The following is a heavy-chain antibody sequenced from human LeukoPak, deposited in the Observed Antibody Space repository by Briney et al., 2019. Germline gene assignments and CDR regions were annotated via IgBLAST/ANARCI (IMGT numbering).Heavy chain of an antibody. CDR2: IIPIFGTA. CDR3: ARDGPTYYYGSGSRPEDYYYMDV. V-gene: IGHV1-69*05. CDR1: GGTFSSYA. J-gene: IGHJ6*03. D-gene: IGHD3-10*01. Sequence: SVKVSCKASGGTFSSYAISWVRQAPGQGLEWMGGIIPIFGTANYAQKFQGRVTITTDESTSTAYMELSSLRSEDTAVYYCARDGPTYYYGSGSRPEDYYYMDVWGEGTTVTVSS.